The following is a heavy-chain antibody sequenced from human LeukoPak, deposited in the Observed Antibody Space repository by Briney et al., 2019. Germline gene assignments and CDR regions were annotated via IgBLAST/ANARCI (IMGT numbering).Heavy chain of an antibody. CDR1: GFTVITND. D-gene: IGHD1-14*01. V-gene: IGHV3-53*01. CDR3: ARGVEPLAANTLAY. CDR2: LYSDGNT. J-gene: IGHJ4*02. Sequence: GGSLRLSCAASGFTVITNDMTWVRQAPGKGLEWVSVLYSDGNTKYSDSVQGRFTISRDNSKNTLYLEMNSLSPDDTAVYYCARGVEPLAANTLAYWGQGTLVTVSS.